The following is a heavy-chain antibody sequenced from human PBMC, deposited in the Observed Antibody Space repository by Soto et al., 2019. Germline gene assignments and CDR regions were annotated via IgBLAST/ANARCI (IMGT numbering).Heavy chain of an antibody. D-gene: IGHD6-19*01. J-gene: IGHJ4*02. V-gene: IGHV3-30*03. Sequence: QVQLVESGGGVVQPGRSLRLSCAASGFTFSSYGMHWVRQSPGKGLEWVAVISYDGSNKYYADSVKGRFTISRDNSKNTLYLQMNSRRPEDTAVYYCEASAVAGDALFDYWGQGTLVTVSS. CDR3: EASAVAGDALFDY. CDR1: GFTFSSYG. CDR2: ISYDGSNK.